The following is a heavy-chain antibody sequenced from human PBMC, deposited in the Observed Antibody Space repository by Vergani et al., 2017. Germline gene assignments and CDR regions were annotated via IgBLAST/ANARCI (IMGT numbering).Heavy chain of an antibody. CDR3: AKQYFVSGNYLFDY. Sequence: EVQLLESGGGLVQLGGSLRLTCAASEFTFSNYAMNWVRQAPGKGLEWVSGISGSGVSAYHTDSVKGRFTISRDNSKNMLFLQMNNLRTEDTAIYYCAKQYFVSGNYLFDYWGQGTLVTVSS. D-gene: IGHD3-10*01. CDR2: ISGSGVSA. CDR1: EFTFSNYA. V-gene: IGHV3-23*01. J-gene: IGHJ4*02.